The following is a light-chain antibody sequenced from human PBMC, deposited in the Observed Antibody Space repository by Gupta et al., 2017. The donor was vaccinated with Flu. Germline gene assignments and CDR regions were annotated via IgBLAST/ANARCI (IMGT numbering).Light chain of an antibody. CDR1: QSIRSY. CDR2: AAS. V-gene: IGKV1-39*01. CDR3: QQSYSTPLT. Sequence: DIQMTQCPSPLSASGGDRVTITCRASQSIRSYLHWYQQKPGKAPKLLIYAASSLQSGVPSRFSGSGSGTEFTLTISSLHPEDFAIYYCQQSYSTPLTFGPGTKVDIK. J-gene: IGKJ3*01.